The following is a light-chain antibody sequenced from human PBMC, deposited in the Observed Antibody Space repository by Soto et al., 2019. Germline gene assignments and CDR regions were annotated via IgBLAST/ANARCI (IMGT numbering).Light chain of an antibody. J-gene: IGKJ1*01. CDR1: QSVTSNY. Sequence: EIVLTRSPGSLSWAPGERATLACGVSQSVTSNYLAWYQQKPGQAPRLLIFGASIRVKGIPDRFIGSGSGTDFTLTISRLEPQDFAVYYCQHYVTSLTTFGQGTKVDIK. CDR2: GAS. V-gene: IGKV3-20*01. CDR3: QHYVTSLTT.